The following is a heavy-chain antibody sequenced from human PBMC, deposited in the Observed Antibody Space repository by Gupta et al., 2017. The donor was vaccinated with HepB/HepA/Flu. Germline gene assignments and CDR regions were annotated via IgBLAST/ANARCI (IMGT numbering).Heavy chain of an antibody. CDR2: IYTSGST. D-gene: IGHD6-13*01. CDR1: GGSISSYY. Sequence: QVQLQESGPGLVKPSETLSLTCTVSGGSISSYYWSWIRQPAGKGLEWIGRIYTSGSTNYNPSLKSRVTMSVDTSKNQFSLKLSSVTAADTAVYYCAREPLAAAPPYMDVWGKGTTVTVSS. V-gene: IGHV4-4*07. CDR3: AREPLAAAPPYMDV. J-gene: IGHJ6*03.